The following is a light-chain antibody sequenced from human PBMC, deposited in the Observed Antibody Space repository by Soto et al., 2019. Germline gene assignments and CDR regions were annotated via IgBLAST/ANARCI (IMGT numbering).Light chain of an antibody. CDR3: QQYGSSPRT. J-gene: IGKJ1*01. V-gene: IGKV3-20*01. CDR2: GAS. Sequence: EIVLTQSPVTLSLSPGERATLSYRASQSVSSSYLAWYQQKPGQAPRLLIYGASSRATGIPDRFSGSGSGTDFTLTISRLEPEDFAVYYCQQYGSSPRTFGQGTKVDIK. CDR1: QSVSSSY.